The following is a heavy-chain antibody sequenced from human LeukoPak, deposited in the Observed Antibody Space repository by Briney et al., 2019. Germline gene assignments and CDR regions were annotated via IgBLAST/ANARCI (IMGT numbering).Heavy chain of an antibody. CDR2: INPNSGGT. J-gene: IGHJ4*02. CDR3: TKNYYDSGDYYYFDY. D-gene: IGHD3-22*01. V-gene: IGHV1-2*02. CDR1: GYTFTVYY. Sequence: ASVKVSSKASGYTFTVYYMHWVRQATGQGLAWIGWINPNSGGTYYAQKFQGRVTMTRDTSISTAYMELSRLRSEDTAVYYCTKNYYDSGDYYYFDYCGEGTLVIASS.